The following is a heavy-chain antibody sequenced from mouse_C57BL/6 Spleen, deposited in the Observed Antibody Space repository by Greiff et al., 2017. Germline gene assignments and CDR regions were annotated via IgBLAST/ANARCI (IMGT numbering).Heavy chain of an antibody. V-gene: IGHV1-61*01. Sequence: QVQLQQPGAELVRPGSSVKLSCKASGYTFTSYWMDWVKQRPGQGLEWIGNIYPSDSETYYNQKFKDKATLTVDKSSSTAYMQISSLTSEDSAVYYCARCYDGYPFDFWGQGTTLTVSS. CDR2: IYPSDSET. J-gene: IGHJ2*01. CDR3: ARCYDGYPFDF. D-gene: IGHD2-3*01. CDR1: GYTFTSYW.